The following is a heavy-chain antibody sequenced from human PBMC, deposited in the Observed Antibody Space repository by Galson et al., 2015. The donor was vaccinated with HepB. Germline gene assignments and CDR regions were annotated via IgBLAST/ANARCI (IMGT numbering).Heavy chain of an antibody. V-gene: IGHV6-1*01. Sequence: CAISGDSVSSNSAAWNWIRQSPSRGLEWLGRTYYRSKWYNDYAVSVKSRITINPDTSKNQFSLQLNSVTPEDTAVYYCARVRRGEQWLALGDAFDIWGQGTMVTVSS. CDR1: GDSVSSNSAA. CDR3: ARVRRGEQWLALGDAFDI. J-gene: IGHJ3*02. CDR2: TYYRSKWYN. D-gene: IGHD6-19*01.